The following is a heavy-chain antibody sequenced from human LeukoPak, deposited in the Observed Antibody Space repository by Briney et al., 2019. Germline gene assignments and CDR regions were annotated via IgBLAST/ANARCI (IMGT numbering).Heavy chain of an antibody. J-gene: IGHJ5*02. CDR3: ASRPYNMGFDP. CDR2: INHSGST. D-gene: IGHD3-10*01. V-gene: IGHV4-34*01. Sequence: PSETLSLTCTVSGGSISSYYWSWIRQPPGKGLEWIGEINHSGSTNYNPSLKSRVTISVDTSKNQFSLKLSSVTAADTAVYYCASRPYNMGFDPWGQGTLVTVSS. CDR1: GGSISSYY.